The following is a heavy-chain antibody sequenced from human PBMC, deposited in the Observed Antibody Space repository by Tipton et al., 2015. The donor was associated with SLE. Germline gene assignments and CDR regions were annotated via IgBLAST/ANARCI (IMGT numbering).Heavy chain of an antibody. CDR2: IYYSGST. V-gene: IGHV4-61*01. J-gene: IGHJ4*02. CDR3: ARGPHESIGFDY. CDR1: GFSISSGYY. D-gene: IGHD3-10*01. Sequence: TLSLTCAVSGFSISSGYYWGCIRQPPGKGLEWIGYIYYSGSTNYNPTLKSRVTISVDTSKNQFSLKLSSVADPDTAVYDCARGPHESIGFDYWGQGTLVTVSS.